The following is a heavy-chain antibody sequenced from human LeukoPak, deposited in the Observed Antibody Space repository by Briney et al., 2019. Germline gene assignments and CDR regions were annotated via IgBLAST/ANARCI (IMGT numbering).Heavy chain of an antibody. V-gene: IGHV1-8*01. CDR3: ARAVRSAFDI. Sequence: GASVKVSCKASGYTFTDYHISWGRQATGQGLEWMGWMNPNSGNTGYAQKFQGRVTMTRNTSISTAYMELSSLRSEDTAVCYCARAVRSAFDIWGQGTMVTVSS. CDR2: MNPNSGNT. CDR1: GYTFTDYH. J-gene: IGHJ3*02.